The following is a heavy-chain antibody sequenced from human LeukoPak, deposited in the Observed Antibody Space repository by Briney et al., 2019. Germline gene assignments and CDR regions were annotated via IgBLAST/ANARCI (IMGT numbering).Heavy chain of an antibody. CDR1: GGTFSSYA. Sequence: SVKVSCKASGGTFSSYAISWVRQAPGQGLEWMGGIIPIFGTANYAQKFQGRVTITADESTSTAYMELSSLRSEDTAVYYCARDGAYDFWSGYKYYFDYWGQGTLVTVSS. CDR2: IIPIFGTA. J-gene: IGHJ4*02. CDR3: ARDGAYDFWSGYKYYFDY. V-gene: IGHV1-69*13. D-gene: IGHD3-3*01.